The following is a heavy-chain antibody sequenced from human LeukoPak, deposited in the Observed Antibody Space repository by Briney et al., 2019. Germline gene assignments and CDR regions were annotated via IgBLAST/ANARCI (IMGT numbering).Heavy chain of an antibody. CDR2: VHHDGRT. CDR1: GGSVTSTNW. Sequence: PSQTLSLTCDVSGGSVTSTNWWTWVRQPPGKGLEWIGEVHHDGRTNYNPSLKSRLIMSVDLPECHISLKLTSVTAADTALYYCARGTLRLGDLSLSNYFDPWGQGTLVTVFS. J-gene: IGHJ5*02. V-gene: IGHV4-4*02. CDR3: ARGTLRLGDLSLSNYFDP. D-gene: IGHD3-16*02.